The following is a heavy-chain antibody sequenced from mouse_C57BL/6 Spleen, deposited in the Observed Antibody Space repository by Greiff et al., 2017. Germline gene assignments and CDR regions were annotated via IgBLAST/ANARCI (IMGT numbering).Heavy chain of an antibody. Sequence: QVQLKQPGAELVRPGSSVKLSCKASGYTFTSYWMHWVKQRPIQGLEWIGNIDPSDSETHYNQKFKDKATLTVAKSSSTAYMQLSSLTSEDSAVYYCAKGAAQAPWFAYWGQGTLVTVSA. J-gene: IGHJ3*01. V-gene: IGHV1-52*01. CDR2: IDPSDSET. CDR3: AKGAAQAPWFAY. CDR1: GYTFTSYW. D-gene: IGHD3-2*02.